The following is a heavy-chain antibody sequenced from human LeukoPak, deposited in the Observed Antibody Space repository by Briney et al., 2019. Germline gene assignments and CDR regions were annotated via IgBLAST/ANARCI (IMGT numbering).Heavy chain of an antibody. Sequence: GGSLRLSCAASGFTFSSYSMNWVRQAPGKGLEWVSSISSSSSYIYYADSVKARFTFSRHYAKNSMYLQMNSLRVEDTAVYYCAREYCSGGSCYSDAFDIWGQGTMVTVSS. CDR2: ISSSSSYI. CDR1: GFTFSSYS. D-gene: IGHD2-15*01. V-gene: IGHV3-21*01. J-gene: IGHJ3*02. CDR3: AREYCSGGSCYSDAFDI.